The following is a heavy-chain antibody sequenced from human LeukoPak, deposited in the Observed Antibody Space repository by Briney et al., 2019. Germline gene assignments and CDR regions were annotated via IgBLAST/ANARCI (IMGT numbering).Heavy chain of an antibody. J-gene: IGHJ1*01. CDR1: GDTVSSKSAA. D-gene: IGHD3-16*01. Sequence: SQTLSFTCAISGDTVSSKSAAWNWIRQSPSRGLEWLGRTYYRSEWFNDYDESVKSRIIINADTSKNQISLQLKSVSPDDTAVYYCASEQGGSFHHWGQGTLVFVSS. V-gene: IGHV6-1*01. CDR2: TYYRSEWFN. CDR3: ASEQGGSFHH.